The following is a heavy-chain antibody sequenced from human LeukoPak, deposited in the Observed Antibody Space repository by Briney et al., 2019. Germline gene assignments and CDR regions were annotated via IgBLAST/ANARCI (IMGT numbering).Heavy chain of an antibody. CDR2: IDHSGST. V-gene: IGHV4-59*01. D-gene: IGHD4-17*01. Sequence: PSGTLSLTCAVSGGSFSSYYWTWIRQPPGKGLEWIGHIDHSGSTNYNPSLKSRVSISSDTSKNQFSLELSSVTAADTAVYYCARLKATVSIHAYFDSWGQGTLVTVSS. CDR1: GGSFSSYY. CDR3: ARLKATVSIHAYFDS. J-gene: IGHJ4*02.